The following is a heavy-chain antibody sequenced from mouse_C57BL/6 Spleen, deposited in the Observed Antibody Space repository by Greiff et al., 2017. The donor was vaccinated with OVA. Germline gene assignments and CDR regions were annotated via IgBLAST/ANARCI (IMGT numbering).Heavy chain of an antibody. Sequence: QVQLKQSGPELVKPGASVKISCKASGYAFSSSWMNWVKQRPGKGLEWIGRIYPGDGDTNYNGKFKGKATLTADKSSSTAYMQLSSLTSEDSAVYFCARKATGTDYFDYWGQGTTLTVSS. CDR3: ARKATGTDYFDY. CDR1: GYAFSSSW. J-gene: IGHJ2*01. D-gene: IGHD4-1*01. CDR2: IYPGDGDT. V-gene: IGHV1-82*01.